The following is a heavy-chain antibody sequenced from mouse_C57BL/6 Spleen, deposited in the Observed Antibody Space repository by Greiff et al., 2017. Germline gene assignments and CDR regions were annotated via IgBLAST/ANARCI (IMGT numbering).Heavy chain of an antibody. CDR3: ASLYYDYDGGYFDV. D-gene: IGHD2-4*01. CDR1: GFTFSDYY. CDR2: ISNGGGST. V-gene: IGHV5-12*01. J-gene: IGHJ1*03. Sequence: EVQRVESGGGLVQPGGSLKLSCAASGFTFSDYYMYWVRQTPEKRLEWVAYISNGGGSTYYPDTVEGRFTISRDNAKNTLYLQMSRLKSEDTAMYYCASLYYDYDGGYFDVWGTGTTVTVSS.